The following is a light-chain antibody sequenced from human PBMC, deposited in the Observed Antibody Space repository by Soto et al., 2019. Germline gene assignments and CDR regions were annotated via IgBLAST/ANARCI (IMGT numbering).Light chain of an antibody. CDR1: QSVSSY. CDR2: GAS. Sequence: ESVWTQSPGTRSVSPGARATRSSRASQSVSSYLAWYQQKPGQAPRLLIYGASSSATGIPDRFGGSGSGTDFTLTISRLAPEDFAVYYCQQYGSLITFGQGTRLEIK. CDR3: QQYGSLIT. V-gene: IGKV3-20*01. J-gene: IGKJ5*01.